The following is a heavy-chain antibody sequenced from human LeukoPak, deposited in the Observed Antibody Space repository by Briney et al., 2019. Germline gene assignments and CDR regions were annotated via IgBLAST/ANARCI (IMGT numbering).Heavy chain of an antibody. CDR1: GGTFSSYT. D-gene: IGHD3-3*01. V-gene: IGHV1-69*02. CDR2: IIPILGIA. Sequence: SVKVSCKASGGTFSSYTISWVRQAPGQGLDWMGRIIPILGIANYAQKFQGRVTITADKSTSTAYMELSSLRSEDTAVYYCASPIFGAGMGAFDIWGQGTMVTVSS. CDR3: ASPIFGAGMGAFDI. J-gene: IGHJ3*02.